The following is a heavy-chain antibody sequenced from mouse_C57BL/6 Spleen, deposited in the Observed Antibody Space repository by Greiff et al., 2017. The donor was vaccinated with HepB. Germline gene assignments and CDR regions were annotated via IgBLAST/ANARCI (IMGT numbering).Heavy chain of an antibody. CDR2: IWSDGST. CDR3: AREDYYGSSAWFAY. D-gene: IGHD1-1*01. Sequence: VMLVESGPGLVAPSQSLSITCTVSGFSLTSYGVHWVRQPPGKGLEWLVVIWSDGSTTYNSALKSRLSISKDNSKSQVFLKMNSLQTDDTAMYYCAREDYYGSSAWFAYWGQGTLVTVSA. J-gene: IGHJ3*01. CDR1: GFSLTSYG. V-gene: IGHV2-6*03.